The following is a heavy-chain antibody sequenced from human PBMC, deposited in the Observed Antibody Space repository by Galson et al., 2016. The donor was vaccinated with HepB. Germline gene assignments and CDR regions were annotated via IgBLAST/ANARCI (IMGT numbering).Heavy chain of an antibody. CDR1: GYRFPSNG. Sequence: SVKVSCKASGYRFPSNGISWVRQAPGQGLEWLGWISANSGNTIYTQKLKGRVTMTTDTSTSTAYMELRSLRADDTAVYYCARDVRFRLDYWGQGTLVTVSS. CDR3: ARDVRFRLDY. V-gene: IGHV1-18*01. D-gene: IGHD3-10*01. CDR2: ISANSGNT. J-gene: IGHJ4*02.